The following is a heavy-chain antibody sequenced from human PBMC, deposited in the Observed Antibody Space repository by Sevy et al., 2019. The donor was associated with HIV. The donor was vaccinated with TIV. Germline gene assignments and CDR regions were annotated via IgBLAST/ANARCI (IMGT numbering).Heavy chain of an antibody. D-gene: IGHD3-22*01. J-gene: IGHJ3*02. CDR1: GFTFSSYG. CDR2: IWNDRSNK. CDR3: ASLPNNYYDSGGYSGNDAFDI. V-gene: IGHV3-33*01. Sequence: GGSLRLSCAASGFTFSSYGMHWVRQAPGKGLEWVAVIWNDRSNKEYADSVKGRFTISRDNSKNTLYLQMNSLRAEDTAVYYCASLPNNYYDSGGYSGNDAFDIWGQGTIVTVSS.